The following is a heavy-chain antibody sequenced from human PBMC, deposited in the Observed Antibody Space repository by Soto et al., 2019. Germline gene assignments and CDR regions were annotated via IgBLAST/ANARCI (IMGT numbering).Heavy chain of an antibody. CDR3: ARDFKRYSSQPGPLEY. D-gene: IGHD6-13*01. J-gene: IGHJ4*02. CDR2: IFYSGNA. Sequence: SETLSLPCTVSGDPISSPFYFWDLIRQPPGKGLEWMGHIFYSGNAYYNPSVKSRVTISLDTSKNQFSLKLSSVTAADTAVYYCARDFKRYSSQPGPLEYWGMGTLVTVSS. CDR1: GDPISSPFYF. V-gene: IGHV4-30-4*01.